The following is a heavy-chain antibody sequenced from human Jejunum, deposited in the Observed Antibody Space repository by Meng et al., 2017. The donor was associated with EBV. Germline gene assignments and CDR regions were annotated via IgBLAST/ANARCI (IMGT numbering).Heavy chain of an antibody. CDR3: ARNYRDY. J-gene: IGHJ4*02. D-gene: IGHD4-11*01. CDR2: INNDGSTT. CDR1: GFTFSTYW. V-gene: IGHV3-74*03. Sequence: EVQLVESGGGLVQPGGSLRLSCAASGFTFSTYWMHWVRQTPGKGLEWVSRINNDGSTTQYADSVRGRFTISRDNAKSTLYLQMNSLTAEDTAVYYCARNYRDYWGQGTPVTVSS.